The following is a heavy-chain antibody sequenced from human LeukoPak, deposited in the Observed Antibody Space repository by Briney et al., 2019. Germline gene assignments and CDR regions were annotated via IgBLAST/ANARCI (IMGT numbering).Heavy chain of an antibody. CDR2: IKQDGSER. J-gene: IGHJ4*02. Sequence: GGSLRLSCAASGFTFNDYWMTCVRQSPGPGLEGLAHIKQDGSERYYGDSVEGRFTISRDNAKNLVYLQMNSLGAEDTALYYCARGWNYAFRFDSWGQGTLVTVSS. V-gene: IGHV3-7*01. CDR1: GFTFNDYW. D-gene: IGHD1-7*01. CDR3: ARGWNYAFRFDS.